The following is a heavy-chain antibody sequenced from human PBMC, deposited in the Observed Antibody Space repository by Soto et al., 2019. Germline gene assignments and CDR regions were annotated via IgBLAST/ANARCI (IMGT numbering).Heavy chain of an antibody. D-gene: IGHD3-10*01. CDR2: IYYSGWA. J-gene: IGHJ4*02. Sequence: QVQLQESGPGQVKPSETLSLTCTVSAGRISSYYWSWIRQTPGQGLEWIGFIYYSGWANYNPSLKSRVAMSVDTSKNRFSLTLRSVIAADTAVYYCARHGGGPGSSLDDWGQGTVVTVSS. V-gene: IGHV4-59*08. CDR1: AGRISSYY. CDR3: ARHGGGPGSSLDD.